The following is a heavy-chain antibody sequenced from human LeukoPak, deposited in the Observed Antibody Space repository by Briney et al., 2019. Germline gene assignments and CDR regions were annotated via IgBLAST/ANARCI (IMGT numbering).Heavy chain of an antibody. CDR3: ARQLRFLEPGAFDI. CDR2: IYPGDSDT. D-gene: IGHD3-3*01. V-gene: IGHV5-51*01. CDR1: GYSFTSYW. J-gene: IGHJ3*02. Sequence: GESLKISCKGSGYSFTSYWIGWVRQKPGKGLEWMGIIYPGDSDTRYSPSFQGQVTISADKSISTACLQWSSLKASDTAMYHCARQLRFLEPGAFDIWGQGTMVTVSS.